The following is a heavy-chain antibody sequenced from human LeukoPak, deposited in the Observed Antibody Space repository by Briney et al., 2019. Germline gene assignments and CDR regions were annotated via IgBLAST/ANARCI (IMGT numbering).Heavy chain of an antibody. CDR1: GFTFSTYW. CDR3: ARVVPYSGSHWGLDY. V-gene: IGHV3-7*01. D-gene: IGHD1-26*01. J-gene: IGHJ4*02. Sequence: GGSLRLSCAASGFTFSTYWMSWVRQAPGKGLGWVANLKQDGGEIYYVGSVKGRFTISRDNAENSLYLQMNSLRAEDTAVYYCARVVPYSGSHWGLDYWGQGTLVTVSS. CDR2: LKQDGGEI.